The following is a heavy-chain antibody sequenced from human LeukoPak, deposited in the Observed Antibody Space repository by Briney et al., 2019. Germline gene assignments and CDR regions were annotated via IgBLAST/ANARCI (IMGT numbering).Heavy chain of an antibody. J-gene: IGHJ1*01. CDR1: GYTFTSYG. CDR3: ARSAPGMGCSSTSCPSKYFQH. D-gene: IGHD2-2*01. V-gene: IGHV1-18*01. CDR2: ISAYNGNT. Sequence: ASVKVSCKASGYTFTSYGINWVRQAPGQGLEWMGWISAYNGNTDYAQKFQGRVIMTTDTSTSTAYMELRSLRSDDTAVYYCARSAPGMGCSSTSCPSKYFQHWGQGTLVTVSS.